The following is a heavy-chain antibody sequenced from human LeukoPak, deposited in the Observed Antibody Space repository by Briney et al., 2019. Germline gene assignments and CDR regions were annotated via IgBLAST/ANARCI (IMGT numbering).Heavy chain of an antibody. V-gene: IGHV1-2*02. CDR1: GYTFTCYY. J-gene: IGHJ4*02. CDR2: INPNGGGT. CDR3: ARDSYGDYRTAYFDY. Sequence: ASVKVSCKSSGYTFTCYYMHWVRQAPGQGLEWVGWINPNGGGTNYAQKFQGRVTMTRDTSISTAYMELSRLRSDDTAVYYCARDSYGDYRTAYFDYWGQGTLVTVSS. D-gene: IGHD4-17*01.